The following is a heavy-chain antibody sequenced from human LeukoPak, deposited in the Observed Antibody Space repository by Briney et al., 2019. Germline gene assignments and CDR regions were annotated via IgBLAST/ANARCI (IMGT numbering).Heavy chain of an antibody. D-gene: IGHD3-16*02. CDR2: INPNSGGT. V-gene: IGHV1-2*02. CDR3: ARDYVTITFGGVIVIPGGAFDI. CDR1: GYTFTGYY. J-gene: IGHJ3*02. Sequence: ASVKVSCKASGYTFTGYYMHWVRQAPGQGLEWMGWINPNSGGTNYAQKFQGRVTMTRDTSISTAYMELSRLRSDDTAVYYCARDYVTITFGGVIVIPGGAFDIWGQGTMVTVSS.